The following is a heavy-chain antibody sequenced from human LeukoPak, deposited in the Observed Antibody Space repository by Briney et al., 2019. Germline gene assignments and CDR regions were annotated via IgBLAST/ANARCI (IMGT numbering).Heavy chain of an antibody. Sequence: GGSLILSCATSGLTSSLYAMHLVRQTPGRGLEWVAFIRSNGNDKYYADSVQGRFIISRDNSKNTLYLQMTTLRTEDTAVYYCANGDSGGSGGGYWGQGTLVSVSS. J-gene: IGHJ4*02. CDR2: IRSNGNDK. CDR3: ANGDSGGSGGGY. CDR1: GLTSSLYA. V-gene: IGHV3-30*02. D-gene: IGHD1-26*01.